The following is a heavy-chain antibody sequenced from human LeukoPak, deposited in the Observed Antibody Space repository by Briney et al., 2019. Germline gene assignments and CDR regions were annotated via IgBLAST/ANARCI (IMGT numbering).Heavy chain of an antibody. Sequence: GGPLRLSCAASGFTFSSYSMNWVRQAPGKGLEWVSSISSSSSYIYYADSVKGRFTISRDNAKNSLYLQMNSLRAEDTAVYYCARMDESYSQNYFDYWGQGTLVTVSS. CDR1: GFTFSSYS. CDR2: ISSSSSYI. J-gene: IGHJ4*02. D-gene: IGHD1-26*01. CDR3: ARMDESYSQNYFDY. V-gene: IGHV3-21*01.